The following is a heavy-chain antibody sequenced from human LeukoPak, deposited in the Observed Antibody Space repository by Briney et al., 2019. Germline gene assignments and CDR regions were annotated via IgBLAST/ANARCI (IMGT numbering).Heavy chain of an antibody. V-gene: IGHV4-39*07. Sequence: SETLSLTCTVSGGSISTTTYHWAWIRQPPGKGLEWVGSIYCTGKTYYNPSLNSRVSISLDTSKNQFSLNLNSVTAADTAVYYCATDSGWYGGQRFDYWGQGTLVSVSS. CDR1: GGSISTTTYH. CDR2: IYCTGKT. D-gene: IGHD6-19*01. J-gene: IGHJ4*02. CDR3: ATDSGWYGGQRFDY.